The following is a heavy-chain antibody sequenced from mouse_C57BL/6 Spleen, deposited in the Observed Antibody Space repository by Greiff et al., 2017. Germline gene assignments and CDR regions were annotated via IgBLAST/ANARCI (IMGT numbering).Heavy chain of an antibody. Sequence: QVQLKQSGPELVKPGASVKLSCKASGYTFTSYDINWVKQRPGQGLEWIGWIYPRDGSTKYNEKFKGKATLTVDTSSSTAYMELHSLTSEDSAVYFCARRGTITTVVEGFDYWGQGTTLTVSS. J-gene: IGHJ2*01. CDR3: ARRGTITTVVEGFDY. CDR2: IYPRDGST. D-gene: IGHD1-1*01. V-gene: IGHV1-85*01. CDR1: GYTFTSYD.